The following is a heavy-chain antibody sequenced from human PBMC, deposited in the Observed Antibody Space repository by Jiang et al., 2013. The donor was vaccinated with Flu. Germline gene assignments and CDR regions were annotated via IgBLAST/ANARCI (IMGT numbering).Heavy chain of an antibody. D-gene: IGHD6-19*01. J-gene: IGHJ3*02. Sequence: GSGLVKPSETLSLTCTVSGGSISSYYWSWIRQPPGKGLEWIGYIYYSGSTNYNPSLKSRVTISVDTSKNQFSLKLSSVTAADTAVYYCARSPDSSGWFVYFDIWGQGTMVTVSS. V-gene: IGHV4-59*01. CDR3: ARSPDSSGWFVYFDI. CDR2: IYYSGST. CDR1: GGSISSYY.